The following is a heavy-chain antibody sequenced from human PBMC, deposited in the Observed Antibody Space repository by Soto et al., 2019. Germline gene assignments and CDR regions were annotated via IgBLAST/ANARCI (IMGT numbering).Heavy chain of an antibody. CDR3: ARGRRFYSPNQRNWFDP. CDR1: GGSFSGYY. CDR2: INHSGST. Sequence: QVQLQQWGAGLLKPSETLSLTCAVYGGSFSGYYWSWIRQPPGKGLEWIGEINHSGSTNYNPSLKSRVTISVDTSKNQFSLKLRSVTAADTAVYDCARGRRFYSPNQRNWFDPWGQGTLVTVSS. J-gene: IGHJ5*02. V-gene: IGHV4-34*01. D-gene: IGHD2-15*01.